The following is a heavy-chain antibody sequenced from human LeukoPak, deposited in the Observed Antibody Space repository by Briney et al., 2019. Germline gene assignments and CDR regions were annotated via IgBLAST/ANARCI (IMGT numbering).Heavy chain of an antibody. CDR3: VRDRGWYRVDD. CDR1: GFTFSSSW. V-gene: IGHV3-7*01. Sequence: GGSLRLSCAASGFTFSSSWMSWARQTPGKGLEWVANINGDGSDKYYVDSVKGRFTISRDNTKNLLYLQMNSLRAEDTAVYYCVRDRGWYRVDDWGQGTLVTVSS. J-gene: IGHJ4*02. D-gene: IGHD6-19*01. CDR2: INGDGSDK.